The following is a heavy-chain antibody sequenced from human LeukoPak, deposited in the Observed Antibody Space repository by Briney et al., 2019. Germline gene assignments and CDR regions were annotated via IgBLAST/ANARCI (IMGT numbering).Heavy chain of an antibody. V-gene: IGHV4-59*01. CDR3: SRLQSYGNFSDDY. Sequence: SETLSLTCTVSGVSISSSYWSWIRQPPGKGLEWIGYIYYTGSTTYNPSLKSRITMSVDTSKSHFSLKLRSRAAAEPAGQSCSRLQSYGNFSDDYRGQGTLVTVSS. CDR2: IYYTGST. CDR1: GVSISSSY. J-gene: IGHJ4*02. D-gene: IGHD4-11*01.